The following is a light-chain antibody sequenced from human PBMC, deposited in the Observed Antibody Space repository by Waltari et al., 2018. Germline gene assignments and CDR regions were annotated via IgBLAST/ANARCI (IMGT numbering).Light chain of an antibody. CDR3: QHYDNSPLT. CDR1: RSVTGNY. CDR2: GAS. Sequence: EIVLTQSPVTLSLSPGDRATLSCRASRSVTGNYFAWYQQKRGQAPRLLIYGASNRAASIPNRFSGSGSRTDFTLIISRLEPEDFAVYYCQHYDNSPLTFGQGTKVEIK. J-gene: IGKJ1*01. V-gene: IGKV3-20*01.